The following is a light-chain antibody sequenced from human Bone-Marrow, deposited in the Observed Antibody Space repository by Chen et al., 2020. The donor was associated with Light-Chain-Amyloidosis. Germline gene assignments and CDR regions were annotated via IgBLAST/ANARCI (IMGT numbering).Light chain of an antibody. CDR1: DLPTKY. Sequence: SYELTQPPSVSVYPGHTFRITCSGDDLPTKYAYWYQQKPGQAPVLVIHRDTERPSGISERFSGSSSGTTATLTISGVQAEDEADYHCQSADSSGTYEVIFGGGTKLTVL. J-gene: IGLJ2*01. CDR3: QSADSSGTYEVI. V-gene: IGLV3-25*03. CDR2: RDT.